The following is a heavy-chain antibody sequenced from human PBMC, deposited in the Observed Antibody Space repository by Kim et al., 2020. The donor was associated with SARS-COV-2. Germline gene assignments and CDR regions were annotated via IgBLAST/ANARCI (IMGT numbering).Heavy chain of an antibody. V-gene: IGHV4-59*01. D-gene: IGHD3-3*01. Sequence: SETLSLTCTVSGGSIISYYWSWIRQPPGKGLEWMGYIYYSGSTNYNPSLKSQVTISVDTSKNQFSLKLSSVTAADTAVYYCARGVLITIFGVVREFDYWGQGTLVTVSS. CDR3: ARGVLITIFGVVREFDY. J-gene: IGHJ4*02. CDR1: GGSIISYY. CDR2: IYYSGST.